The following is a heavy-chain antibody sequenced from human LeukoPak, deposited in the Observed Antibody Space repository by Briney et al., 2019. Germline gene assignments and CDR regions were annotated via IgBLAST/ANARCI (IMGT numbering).Heavy chain of an antibody. CDR1: GYXFTTYW. Sequence: GESLKISCKASGYXFTTYWICWVRQMPGKGLEWMGNVYPLDSDTKYSPSFQGQVTISADKSISTAYLQWTSLQASDTAMYYCAKLRWPQGDRSSFDFWGQGTLVTVSS. D-gene: IGHD6-6*01. J-gene: IGHJ4*02. CDR2: VYPLDSDT. CDR3: AKLRWPQGDRSSFDF. V-gene: IGHV5-51*01.